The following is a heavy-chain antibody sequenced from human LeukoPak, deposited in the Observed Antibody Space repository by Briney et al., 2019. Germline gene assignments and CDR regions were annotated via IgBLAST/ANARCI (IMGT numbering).Heavy chain of an antibody. CDR1: GFTFSAYW. Sequence: GGSLRLSCAASGFTFSAYWMSWVRQAPGKGLEWVANIKGDGSEKYFVDSVKGRFTISRDNARNSLYLQMNSLRAEDTAVYYCARELGGSYGAYLDSWGQGTPVTVSS. CDR2: IKGDGSEK. CDR3: ARELGGSYGAYLDS. J-gene: IGHJ4*02. V-gene: IGHV3-7*01. D-gene: IGHD4-17*01.